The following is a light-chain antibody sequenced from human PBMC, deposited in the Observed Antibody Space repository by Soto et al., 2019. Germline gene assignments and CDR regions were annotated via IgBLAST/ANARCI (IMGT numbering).Light chain of an antibody. CDR3: QQYDSLFS. CDR1: QDISGR. Sequence: DIQMTQSPSSVSASVGDRITITCRASQDISGRLAWYQQKPGKAPKLLIYDAATLETGVPSRFSGSGSGRHFTFTISSLQPEDVATYYCQQYDSLFSFGPGTKVDI. J-gene: IGKJ3*01. V-gene: IGKV1-33*01. CDR2: DAA.